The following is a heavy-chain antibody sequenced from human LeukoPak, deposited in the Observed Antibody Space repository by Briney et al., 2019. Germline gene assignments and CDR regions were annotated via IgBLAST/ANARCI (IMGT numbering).Heavy chain of an antibody. CDR3: ARAGYCSGGSCYSRGHWFDP. J-gene: IGHJ5*02. D-gene: IGHD2-15*01. Sequence: SETLSPTCTVSGGSISSYYWSWIRQPPGKGLEWIGYIYYSGSTNYNPSLKSRVTISVDTSKNQFSLKLNSVTAADTAVYYCARAGYCSGGSCYSRGHWFDPWGQGTLVTVSS. V-gene: IGHV4-59*01. CDR1: GGSISSYY. CDR2: IYYSGST.